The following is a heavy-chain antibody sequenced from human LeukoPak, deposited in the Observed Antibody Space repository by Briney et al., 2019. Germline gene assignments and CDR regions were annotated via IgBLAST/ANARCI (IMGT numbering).Heavy chain of an antibody. CDR1: GVSITYGGYS. CDR3: ARRRGVGAIPYYFDY. V-gene: IGHV4-31*03. D-gene: IGHD1-26*01. Sequence: SETLSLTCTVSGVSITYGGYSLNWIRQHPGKGLEWIGYIYHSGSTYYNPSLMSRVTMSVDTSKNQFSLNLRSVTAADTAVYYCARRRGVGAIPYYFDYWGLGTLVTVSS. J-gene: IGHJ4*02. CDR2: IYHSGST.